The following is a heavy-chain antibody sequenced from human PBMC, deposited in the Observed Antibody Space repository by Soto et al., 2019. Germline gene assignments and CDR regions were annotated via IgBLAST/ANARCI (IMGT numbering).Heavy chain of an antibody. CDR2: INHSGST. Sequence: SETLSLTCAVYGGSFSGYYWSWIRQPPGKGLEWIGEINHSGSTNYNPSLKSRVTISVDTSKNQFSLKLSSVTAADTAVYYCARGKRATSPFNWGQGTLVTVSS. CDR3: ARGKRATSPFN. V-gene: IGHV4-34*01. CDR1: GGSFSGYY. D-gene: IGHD1-26*01. J-gene: IGHJ4*02.